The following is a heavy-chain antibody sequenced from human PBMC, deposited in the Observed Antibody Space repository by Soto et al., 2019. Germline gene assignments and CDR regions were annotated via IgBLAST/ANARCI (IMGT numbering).Heavy chain of an antibody. J-gene: IGHJ4*02. CDR1: GFTFSNAW. CDR2: IKSKTDGGTT. D-gene: IGHD6-6*01. V-gene: IGHV3-15*01. Sequence: GGSLRLSCAASGFTFSNAWMSWVRQAPGKGLEWVGRIKSKTDGGTTDYAAPLKGRFTISRGDSKNTRYLQINSLKTEDTAVYYCTTESTYSSSSGFDYWGQGTLVTVSS. CDR3: TTESTYSSSSGFDY.